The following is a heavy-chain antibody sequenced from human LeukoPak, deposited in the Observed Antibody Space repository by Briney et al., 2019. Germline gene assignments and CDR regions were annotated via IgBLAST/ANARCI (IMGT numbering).Heavy chain of an antibody. Sequence: SETLSLTCTVSGGSISSGSYFWSWIRQPAGKGLEWIGRIYTSRSTNYNPSLKSRVTMSVDTSKNQFSLKLSSVTAADTAVYYCARSGSSWFYFDYWGQGTLVTVSS. V-gene: IGHV4-61*02. J-gene: IGHJ4*02. D-gene: IGHD6-13*01. CDR2: IYTSRST. CDR1: GGSISSGSYF. CDR3: ARSGSSWFYFDY.